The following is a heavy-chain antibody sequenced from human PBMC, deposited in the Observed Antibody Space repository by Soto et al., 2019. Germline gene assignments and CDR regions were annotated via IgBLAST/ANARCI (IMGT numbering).Heavy chain of an antibody. CDR2: IHSDGSST. D-gene: IGHD1-26*01. J-gene: IGHJ3*01. CDR3: ARGDRGAFDL. V-gene: IGHV3-74*01. Sequence: EVQLVESGGGLVRPGGSLRLSCAASGFTFSYYWMHWVRQAPGKGLVWVSRIHSDGSSTTYADFVKGRFIISRDNAMNTVDLQMNSGRVEETAVYYCARGDRGAFDLWGQGTVVTVSA. CDR1: GFTFSYYW.